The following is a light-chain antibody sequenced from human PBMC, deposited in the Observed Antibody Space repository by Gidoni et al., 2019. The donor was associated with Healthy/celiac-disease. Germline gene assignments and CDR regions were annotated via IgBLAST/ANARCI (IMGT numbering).Light chain of an antibody. V-gene: IGLV1-44*01. CDR2: SNS. CDR3: AAWDYSLNSVV. Sequence: QSVLSQPPSASGTPGQRVTISCSGSSSNIGSHAVTWYQQRPGTAPKLLIHSNSPRPSGVPDRFSGSKSGTSASLAIGGLHSEDEADYYCAAWDYSLNSVVFGGGTKLTVL. J-gene: IGLJ2*01. CDR1: SSNIGSHA.